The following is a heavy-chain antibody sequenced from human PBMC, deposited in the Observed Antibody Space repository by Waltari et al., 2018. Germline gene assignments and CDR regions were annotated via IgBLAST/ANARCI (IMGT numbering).Heavy chain of an antibody. V-gene: IGHV1-2*02. Sequence: QVLLVQSGAEVKKPGASVKVSCQASGYVFTNYYLHGVRQAPGQGPEWMGWVNPDTGNANYAPNFRGRVTMTWDTSINTAFMDRSGLKSDDTAVYYCARDRTTMAARPGDYWGQGTLVTVSS. CDR2: VNPDTGNA. CDR3: ARDRTTMAARPGDY. CDR1: GYVFTNYY. J-gene: IGHJ4*02. D-gene: IGHD6-6*01.